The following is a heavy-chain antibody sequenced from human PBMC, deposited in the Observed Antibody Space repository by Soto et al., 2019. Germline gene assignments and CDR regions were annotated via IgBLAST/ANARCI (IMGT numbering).Heavy chain of an antibody. J-gene: IGHJ4*02. V-gene: IGHV1-3*01. Sequence: GASVKVSCKASGYTFTSYAMHWVRQAPGQRLEWMGWINAGNGNTKYSQKFQGRVTITRDTSASTAYMELSSLRSEDTAVYYCARGGYDYVWGSYRPLTFDYWGQGTLVTVSS. D-gene: IGHD3-16*02. CDR3: ARGGYDYVWGSYRPLTFDY. CDR1: GYTFTSYA. CDR2: INAGNGNT.